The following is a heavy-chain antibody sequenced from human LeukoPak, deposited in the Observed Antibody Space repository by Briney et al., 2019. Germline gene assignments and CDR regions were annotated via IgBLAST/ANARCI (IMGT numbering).Heavy chain of an antibody. CDR1: GYTFTSYA. CDR2: INTNTGNP. CDR3: ARGNTAIRYYYYYMDV. D-gene: IGHD5-18*01. V-gene: IGHV7-4-1*02. J-gene: IGHJ6*03. Sequence: SVKVSCKASGYTFTSYAMNWVRQAPGQGLEWMGWINTNTGNPTYAQGFTGRFVFSLDTSVSTAYLQISSLKAEVTAVYYCARGNTAIRYYYYYMDVWGKGTTVTVSS.